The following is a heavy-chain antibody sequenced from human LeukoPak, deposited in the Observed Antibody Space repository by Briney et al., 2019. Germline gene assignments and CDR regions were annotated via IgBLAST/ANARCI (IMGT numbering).Heavy chain of an antibody. CDR3: AKTGEPLLFFLGS. V-gene: IGHV3-30*18. CDR1: GLTFSNYA. D-gene: IGHD1-26*01. CDR2: ISYDGSNQ. Sequence: GGSLRLSCAASGLTFSNYAMNWVRQAPGKGLEWVATISYDGSNQYYVESVKGRFTISRDNTKNTLFLQMNSLRAEDTAVYYCAKTGEPLLFFLGSWGQGTLVTVSS. J-gene: IGHJ5*02.